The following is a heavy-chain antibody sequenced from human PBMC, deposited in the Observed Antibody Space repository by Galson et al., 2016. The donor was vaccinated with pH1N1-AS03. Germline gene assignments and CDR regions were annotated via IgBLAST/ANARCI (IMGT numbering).Heavy chain of an antibody. Sequence: SLRLSCAASGFTFRNYAMRWVRQAPGKGLEWVSDISATGGSTYYGDSVKGRAAISRDNSKNTVYLQMNSLKTEDTAVYYCTTDILVPYYFGPGSYDGYWGQGVLVTVSS. J-gene: IGHJ4*02. D-gene: IGHD3-10*01. CDR3: TTDILVPYYFGPGSYDGY. CDR1: GFTFRNYA. CDR2: ISATGGST. V-gene: IGHV3-23*01.